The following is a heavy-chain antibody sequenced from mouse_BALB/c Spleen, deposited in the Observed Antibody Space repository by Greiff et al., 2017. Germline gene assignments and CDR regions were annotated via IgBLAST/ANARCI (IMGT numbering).Heavy chain of an antibody. J-gene: IGHJ2*01. V-gene: IGHV1-69*02. D-gene: IGHD2-14*01. CDR2: IYPSDSYT. CDR3: TRSHYRYYFDY. Sequence: QVQLQQPGAELVRPGASVKLSCKASGYTFTSYWINWVKQRPGQGLEWIGNIYPSDSYTNYNQKFKDKATLTVDKSSSTAYMQLSSPTSEDSAVYYCTRSHYRYYFDYWGQGTTLTVSS. CDR1: GYTFTSYW.